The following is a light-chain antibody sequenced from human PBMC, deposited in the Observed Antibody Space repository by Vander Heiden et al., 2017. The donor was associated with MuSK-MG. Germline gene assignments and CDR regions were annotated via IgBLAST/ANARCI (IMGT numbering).Light chain of an antibody. CDR3: QQFARSPFT. CDR1: QSIRGIY. CDR2: GAS. J-gene: IGKJ3*01. V-gene: IGKV3-20*01. Sequence: EIVLTQSPGTLSLSPGERATLSCKASQSIRGIYLAWYQQKPGQAPRLLISGASNRATGIPDRFSGSGSETGFTLTISRLEPEDFAVYYCQQFARSPFTFGPGTKLDIK.